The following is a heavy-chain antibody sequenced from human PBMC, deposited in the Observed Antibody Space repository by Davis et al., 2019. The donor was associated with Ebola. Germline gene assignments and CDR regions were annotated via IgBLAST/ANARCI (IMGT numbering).Heavy chain of an antibody. CDR2: ISVSGGST. V-gene: IGHV3-23*01. CDR3: ARVSSSSRDY. D-gene: IGHD6-13*01. CDR1: GFTFSSYA. Sequence: GGSLRLSCAASGFTFSSYAMSWVRQAPGKGLEWVSTISVSGGSTYYADSVKGRFTISRDNSKNTLYLQMNSLRAEDTAVYYCARVSSSSRDYWGQGTLVTVSS. J-gene: IGHJ4*02.